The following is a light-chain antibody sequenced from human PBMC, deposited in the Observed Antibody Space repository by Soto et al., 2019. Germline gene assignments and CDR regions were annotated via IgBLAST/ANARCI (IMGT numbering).Light chain of an antibody. CDR1: QSVSTS. V-gene: IGKV3-11*01. J-gene: IGKJ5*01. CDR3: QQRSNWPIT. CDR2: DAS. Sequence: EIVLTQSPCTLSLSPGDRTTLSCRASQSVSTSLAWYHHKPGEAPRLLISDASNRATGIPARFSGSGSGTDFTLTISSLEPEDFAVYYCQQRSNWPITFGQGTRLEIK.